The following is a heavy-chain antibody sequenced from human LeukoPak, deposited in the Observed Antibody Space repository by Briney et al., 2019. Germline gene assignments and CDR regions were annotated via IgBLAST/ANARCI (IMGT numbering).Heavy chain of an antibody. J-gene: IGHJ4*02. Sequence: SETLSLTCAVYGGSFSGYYWSWIRQPPGKALEWIGEINHSGSTNYNPSLKSRVTISVDTSKNQFSLKLSSVTAADTAVYYCALTYDSSGYYSHYFDYWGQGTLVTVSS. V-gene: IGHV4-34*01. CDR2: INHSGST. CDR1: GGSFSGYY. D-gene: IGHD3-22*01. CDR3: ALTYDSSGYYSHYFDY.